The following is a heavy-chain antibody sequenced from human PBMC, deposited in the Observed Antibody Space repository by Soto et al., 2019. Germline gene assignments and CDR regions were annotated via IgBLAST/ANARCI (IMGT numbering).Heavy chain of an antibody. CDR3: AKIGGHYNFDY. V-gene: IGHV3-23*01. CDR2: IRISDSRT. J-gene: IGHJ4*02. D-gene: IGHD4-4*01. CDR1: GFTSSMHA. Sequence: GGSLRLSCAASGFTSSMHAMSWVRQAPGKGLEWVSSIRISDSRTYYADSVKGRFTISRDKSKNTLFLQMSSLRAEDTAVYYCAKIGGHYNFDYWGQGTLVTVSS.